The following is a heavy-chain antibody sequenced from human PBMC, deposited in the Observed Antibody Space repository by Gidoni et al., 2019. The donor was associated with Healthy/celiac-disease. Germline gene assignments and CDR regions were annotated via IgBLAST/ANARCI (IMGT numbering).Heavy chain of an antibody. CDR2: IIPLFGTA. Sequence: VQLVQSGAEVKKPGSSVKVSCKASGDTFSSYAISWVRQAPGQGLEWMGGIIPLFGTANYAQKVQGRVTITADESTSTAYMALSSLRFDDTALYYCATVPTRQQLADGDAFDIWGQGTLVPVFS. J-gene: IGHJ3*02. CDR1: GDTFSSYA. CDR3: ATVPTRQQLADGDAFDI. V-gene: IGHV1-69*01. D-gene: IGHD6-13*01.